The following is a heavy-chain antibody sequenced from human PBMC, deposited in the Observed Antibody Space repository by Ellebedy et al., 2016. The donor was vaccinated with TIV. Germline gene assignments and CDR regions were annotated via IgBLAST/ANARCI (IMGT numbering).Heavy chain of an antibody. CDR1: GGTFSSFT. CDR3: ARGKRRDAFDI. Sequence: AASVKVSCKASGGTFSSFTISWVRQAPGQGLEWMGGFFPIIDIPSYAQKVQGRITIIADKSTSTAYMELSSLRSEDTAVYYCARGKRRDAFDIWGQGTMVTVSS. CDR2: FFPIIDIP. J-gene: IGHJ3*02. V-gene: IGHV1-69*10.